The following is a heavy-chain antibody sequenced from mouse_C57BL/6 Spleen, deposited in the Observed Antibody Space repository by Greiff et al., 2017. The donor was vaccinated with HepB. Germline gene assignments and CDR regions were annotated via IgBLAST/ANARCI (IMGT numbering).Heavy chain of an antibody. V-gene: IGHV1-22*01. CDR3: ARYYGWYFDV. D-gene: IGHD1-1*01. J-gene: IGHJ1*03. CDR1: GYTFTDYN. Sequence: DVKLQESGPELVKPGASVKMSCKASGYTFTDYNMHWVKQSHGKSLEWIGYINPNNGGTSYNQKFKGKATLTVNKSSSTAYMELRSLTSEDSAVYYCARYYGWYFDVWGTGTTVTVSS. CDR2: INPNNGGT.